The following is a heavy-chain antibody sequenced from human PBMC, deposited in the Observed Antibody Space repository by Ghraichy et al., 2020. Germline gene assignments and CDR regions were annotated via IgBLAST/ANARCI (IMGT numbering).Heavy chain of an antibody. V-gene: IGHV4-4*09. CDR2: IYTTGTT. CDR1: GDSISTYY. J-gene: IGHJ4*02. D-gene: IGHD4-11*01. Sequence: ESLNISCTVSGDSISTYYWSWIRQPPGRGLEWIGYIYTTGTTNYNPSLKSRVTISVDTSKNQFSLKLSSVTAADTAVYYCARHRSPYGNLYFDYWGQGTLLTVSS. CDR3: ARHRSPYGNLYFDY.